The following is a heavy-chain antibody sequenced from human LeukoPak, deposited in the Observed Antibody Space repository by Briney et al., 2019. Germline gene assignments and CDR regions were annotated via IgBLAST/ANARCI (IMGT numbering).Heavy chain of an antibody. D-gene: IGHD6-19*01. CDR3: AKDTVAVAALFDP. CDR2: ISGSGSST. Sequence: QSGGSLRLSCAASGFTFSSYAMSWVRQAPGKGLEWLSSISGSGSSTYYADSVKGWFTISRDNSKNTLYLQMNSLRAEDTAVYYCAKDTVAVAALFDPWGQGTLVTVSS. V-gene: IGHV3-23*01. J-gene: IGHJ5*02. CDR1: GFTFSSYA.